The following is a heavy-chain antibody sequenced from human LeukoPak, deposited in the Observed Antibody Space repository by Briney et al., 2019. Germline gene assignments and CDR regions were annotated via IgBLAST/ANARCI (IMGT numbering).Heavy chain of an antibody. CDR3: AKDHGR. CDR2: ISGGGDST. J-gene: IGHJ4*02. V-gene: IGHV3-23*01. Sequence: GGSLRLSCAASGFTFDDYAMRWVRQAPGKGLEWVSAISGGGDSTYYADSVKGRFTISRDNSKSTLYLQMNSLRAEDTAVYYCAKDHGRWGQGTLVTVSS. D-gene: IGHD1-26*01. CDR1: GFTFDDYA.